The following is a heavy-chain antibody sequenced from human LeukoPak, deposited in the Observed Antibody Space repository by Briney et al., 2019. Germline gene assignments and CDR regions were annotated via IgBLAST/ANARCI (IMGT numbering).Heavy chain of an antibody. D-gene: IGHD4-17*01. J-gene: IGHJ4*02. CDR1: GVSISSYY. CDR3: ERHEYGDYPDY. CDR2: IYYSGST. V-gene: IGHV4-59*08. Sequence: SETLSLTCTVSGVSISSYYWSWIRQPPGKGLEGIGYIYYSGSTNYNPSLKSRVTISVDQSKHQFSPKLSSVTAADTAVYYCERHEYGDYPDYWGQGTLVPVSS.